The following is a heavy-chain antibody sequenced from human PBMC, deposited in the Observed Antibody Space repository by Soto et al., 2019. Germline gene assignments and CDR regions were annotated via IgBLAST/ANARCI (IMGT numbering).Heavy chain of an antibody. CDR1: GFRFSSYS. V-gene: IGHV3-23*01. D-gene: IGHD3-22*01. J-gene: IGHJ4*02. CDR2: ITATGDRT. Sequence: AVGSLRLSCADSGFRFSSYSMSWVRQTPGKGLEWVAAITATGDRTYYADSVTGRFTISRDNSKKTHYLQMTSLRAEDTAMYYCATMNGYFEYWGQGTPVTVS. CDR3: ATMNGYFEY.